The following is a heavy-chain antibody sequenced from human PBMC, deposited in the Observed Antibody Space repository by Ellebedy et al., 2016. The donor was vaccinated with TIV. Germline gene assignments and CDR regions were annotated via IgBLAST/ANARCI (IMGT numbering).Heavy chain of an antibody. CDR2: ITDSGGRT. Sequence: PGGSLRLSCAASAFTSSDHYMDWARQAPGKGREWVSTITDSGGRTFSADSVKGRFTISSDNSKNTLFLQMNSLRADDTALYYCTNGGLSNTPRHYFDSWGQGTLVTVSS. D-gene: IGHD5/OR15-5a*01. J-gene: IGHJ4*02. CDR1: AFTSSDHY. V-gene: IGHV3-23*01. CDR3: TNGGLSNTPRHYFDS.